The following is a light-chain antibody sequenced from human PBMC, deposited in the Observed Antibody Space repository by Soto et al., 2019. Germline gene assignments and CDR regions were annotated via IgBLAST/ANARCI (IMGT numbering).Light chain of an antibody. CDR1: QSVSSTF. Sequence: EIVLMQSPRTLSLSPRERATLSCRASQSVSSTFLSWYQQKPGQAPRLLIFDASSRATGIPDRFSGSGSGTDFTLTISRLEPEDFAVYFCQQYGNSPYTFGQGTKLEI. V-gene: IGKV3-20*01. CDR2: DAS. J-gene: IGKJ2*01. CDR3: QQYGNSPYT.